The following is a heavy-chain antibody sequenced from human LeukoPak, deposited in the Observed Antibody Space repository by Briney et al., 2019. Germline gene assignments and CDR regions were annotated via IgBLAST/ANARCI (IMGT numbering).Heavy chain of an antibody. CDR1: GFTFSSYG. CDR3: AKDHMGATVYYYYGMDV. Sequence: PVGSLRLSCAASGFTFSSYGIHWVPQAPGKGLEWVAVISYDGSNEYYADSVKGRFTISRDNSKNTLYLQMNSLRAEDTAVYYCAKDHMGATVYYYYGMDVWGQGTTVTVSS. CDR2: ISYDGSNE. J-gene: IGHJ6*02. D-gene: IGHD1-26*01. V-gene: IGHV3-30*18.